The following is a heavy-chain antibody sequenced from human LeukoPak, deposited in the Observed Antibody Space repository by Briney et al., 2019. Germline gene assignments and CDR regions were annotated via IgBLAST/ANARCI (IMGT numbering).Heavy chain of an antibody. J-gene: IGHJ3*01. CDR1: GGSFSGYY. D-gene: IGHD6-19*01. Sequence: SETLSLTCAVYGGSFSGYYWSWIRQPPGKGLEWIGEINHSGSTNYNPSLKSRVTISVDTSKNQFSLKLSSVTAADTAVYYCARGGIAVAGFHLWGQGTMVTVSS. CDR2: INHSGST. V-gene: IGHV4-34*01. CDR3: ARGGIAVAGFHL.